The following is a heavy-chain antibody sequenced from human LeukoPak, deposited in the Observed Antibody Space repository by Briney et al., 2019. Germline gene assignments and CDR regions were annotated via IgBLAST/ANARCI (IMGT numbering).Heavy chain of an antibody. CDR1: GFSFSTYE. Sequence: PGGSLRLSCAASGFSFSTYEMHWVRQAPGKGLEWVSDISSGGTITYYADSVRGRFTTSRDNAKNLLYLQMHSLSAEDTAIYYCSLLAVASPQDYWGQGTLVTVSS. J-gene: IGHJ4*02. CDR3: SLLAVASPQDY. V-gene: IGHV3-48*03. D-gene: IGHD6-19*01. CDR2: ISSGGTIT.